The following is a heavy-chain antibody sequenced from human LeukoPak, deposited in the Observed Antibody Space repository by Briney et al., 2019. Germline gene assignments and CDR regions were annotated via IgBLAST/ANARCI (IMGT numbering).Heavy chain of an antibody. Sequence: SETLSLTCAVSGGSISSGGYSWSWIRQPPGKGLEWIGYIYHSGSTYYSPSLKSRVTISVDRSKNQFSLKLSSVTAADTAVYYCARFFNYDILTGYDAFDIWGQGTMVTVSS. CDR3: ARFFNYDILTGYDAFDI. J-gene: IGHJ3*02. CDR1: GGSISSGGYS. V-gene: IGHV4-30-2*01. D-gene: IGHD3-9*01. CDR2: IYHSGST.